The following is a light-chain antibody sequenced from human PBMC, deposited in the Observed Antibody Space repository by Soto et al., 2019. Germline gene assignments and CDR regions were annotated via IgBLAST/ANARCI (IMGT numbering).Light chain of an antibody. CDR3: CSYAGNSLV. CDR1: SSDVGGYNY. CDR2: DVT. J-gene: IGLJ2*01. Sequence: QSVLTQPRSVSGSPGQSVTISCTGTSSDVGGYNYVSWYQQHPGKAPTLMIYDVTKRPSGVPDRFSGSKSGNTASLTISGLQSEDDADYYCCSYAGNSLVFGGGTKLTVL. V-gene: IGLV2-11*01.